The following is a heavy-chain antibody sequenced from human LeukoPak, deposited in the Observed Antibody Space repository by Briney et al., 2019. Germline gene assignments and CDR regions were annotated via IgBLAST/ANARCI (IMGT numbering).Heavy chain of an antibody. V-gene: IGHV3-21*01. CDR2: ISSSSSYI. CDR1: GFTFSSYS. CDR3: ARDLPLVSSSISPHYGMDV. J-gene: IGHJ6*02. D-gene: IGHD6-6*01. Sequence: GGSLRLYCAASGFTFSSYSMNWVRQAPGKGLEWVSSISSSSSYIYYADSVKGRFTISRDNAKNSLYLQMNSLRAEDTAVYYCARDLPLVSSSISPHYGMDVWGQGTTVTVSS.